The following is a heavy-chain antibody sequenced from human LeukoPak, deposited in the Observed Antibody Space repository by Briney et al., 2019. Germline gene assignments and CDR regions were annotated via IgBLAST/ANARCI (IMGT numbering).Heavy chain of an antibody. J-gene: IGHJ6*03. CDR2: INPNSGGT. CDR3: AREIGCSSTSCYGGYYYYMDV. Sequence: GASVKVSCKASGYTFTGYYMHWVRQAPGQGLEWMGWINPNSGGTKYAQKFQGRVTMTRNTSISTAYMELSSLRSEDTAVYYCAREIGCSSTSCYGGYYYYMDVWGKGTTVTVSS. V-gene: IGHV1-2*02. CDR1: GYTFTGYY. D-gene: IGHD2-2*01.